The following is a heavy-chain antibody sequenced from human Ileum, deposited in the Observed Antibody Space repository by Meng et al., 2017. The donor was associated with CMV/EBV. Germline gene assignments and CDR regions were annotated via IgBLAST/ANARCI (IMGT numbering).Heavy chain of an antibody. D-gene: IGHD6-19*01. J-gene: IGHJ4*02. V-gene: IGHV1-2*02. Sequence: QEQLVQSGAEVEKPGASVKVSCKASGYTFTAFYIHWVRQTPVQGLEWMGWIHPNTGDTKYAQKFWGRFTMTRATSINTAYMELNSLASDDTAVYYCVRNLIRGWGYDMWGQGTLVTVSS. CDR2: IHPNTGDT. CDR1: GYTFTAFY. CDR3: VRNLIRGWGYDM.